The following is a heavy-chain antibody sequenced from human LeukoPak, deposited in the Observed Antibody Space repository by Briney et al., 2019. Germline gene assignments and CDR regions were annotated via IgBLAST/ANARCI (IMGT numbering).Heavy chain of an antibody. CDR1: GYSFTSYW. Sequence: GESLKISCKGSGYSFTSYWIGWVRHMPGKGLEWMGIIYPGDSDTRCSPSFQGQVTISADKSISTAYLQWSSLKASDTAMYYCARHTKYYDFWSGYYEAHWYFDLWGRGTLVTVSS. J-gene: IGHJ2*01. CDR2: IYPGDSDT. V-gene: IGHV5-51*01. D-gene: IGHD3-3*01. CDR3: ARHTKYYDFWSGYYEAHWYFDL.